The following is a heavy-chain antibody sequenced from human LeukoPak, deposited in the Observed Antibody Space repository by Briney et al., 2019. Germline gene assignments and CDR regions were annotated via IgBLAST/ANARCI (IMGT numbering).Heavy chain of an antibody. J-gene: IGHJ4*02. V-gene: IGHV3-30*04. D-gene: IGHD1-26*01. CDR3: ARGARYSGSYSPPFDY. CDR1: GYTFTGYY. CDR2: ISYDGSNK. Sequence: SCKASGYTFTGYYMHWVRQAPGKGLEWVAVISYDGSNKYYADSVKGRFTISRDNSKNTLYLQMNSLRAEDTAVYYCARGARYSGSYSPPFDYWGQGTLVTVSS.